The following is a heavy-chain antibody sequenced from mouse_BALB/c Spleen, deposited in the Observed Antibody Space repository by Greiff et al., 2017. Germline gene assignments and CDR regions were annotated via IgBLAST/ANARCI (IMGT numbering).Heavy chain of an antibody. V-gene: IGHV10-1*02. CDR1: GFTFNTYA. CDR2: IRSKSNNYAT. J-gene: IGHJ2*01. Sequence: GGGLVQPKGSLKLSCAASGFTFNTYAMNWVRQAPGKGLEWVARIRSKSNNYATYYADSVKDRFTISRDDSQSMLYLQMNNLKTEDTAMYYCVRQGFDYWGQGTTLTVSS. CDR3: VRQGFDY.